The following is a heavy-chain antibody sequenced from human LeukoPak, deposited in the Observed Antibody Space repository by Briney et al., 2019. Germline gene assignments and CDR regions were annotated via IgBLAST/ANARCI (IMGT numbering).Heavy chain of an antibody. V-gene: IGHV1-2*02. Sequence: GASVKVSCKASGNSFIDDYMHWVRQAPGQGLEWMGWINPLTGFTNYAQKFQGRVTMTRDTSISTAYMEVARLRFDDTAVYYCAPTPEAYTSNWNVWGQGTLVTVSS. CDR1: GNSFIDDY. CDR2: INPLTGFT. D-gene: IGHD1-20*01. J-gene: IGHJ4*02. CDR3: APTPEAYTSNWNV.